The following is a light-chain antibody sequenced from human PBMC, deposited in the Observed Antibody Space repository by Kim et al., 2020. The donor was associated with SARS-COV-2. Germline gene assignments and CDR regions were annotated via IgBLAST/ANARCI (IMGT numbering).Light chain of an antibody. J-gene: IGKJ2*01. Sequence: LSPGERATLPCRASQSVSRYLAWYQQKPGQAPRLLIYDTSNRATGIPARFSGSGSGANFTLTISSLEPEDFAVYYCQQRSNWPPYTFGQGTKLEI. CDR2: DTS. CDR3: QQRSNWPPYT. V-gene: IGKV3-11*01. CDR1: QSVSRY.